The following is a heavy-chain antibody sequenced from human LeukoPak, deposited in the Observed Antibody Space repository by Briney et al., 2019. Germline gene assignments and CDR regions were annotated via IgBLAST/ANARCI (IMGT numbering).Heavy chain of an antibody. CDR1: GGSFSGYY. CDR3: ARDDRGVDY. V-gene: IGHV4-34*01. J-gene: IGHJ4*02. Sequence: SETLSLTCAVYGGSFSGYYWSWIRRPPGKGLEWIGEINHSGSTNYNPSLKSRVTISVDTSKNQFSLKLGSVTAADTAVYYCARDDRGVDYWGQGTLVTVSS. D-gene: IGHD3-3*01. CDR2: INHSGST.